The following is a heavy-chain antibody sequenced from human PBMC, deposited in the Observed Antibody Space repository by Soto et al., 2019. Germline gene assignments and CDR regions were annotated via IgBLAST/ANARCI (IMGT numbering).Heavy chain of an antibody. CDR1: GFTFSSYA. V-gene: IGHV3-30-3*01. CDR3: ARDRRYLDGMDV. J-gene: IGHJ6*02. Sequence: GGSLRLSCAASGFTFSSYAMHWVRQAPGKGLEWVAVISYDGSNKYYADSVKGRFTISRGNSKNTLYLQMNSLRAEDTAVYYCARDRRYLDGMDVWGQGTTVTVSS. CDR2: ISYDGSNK. D-gene: IGHD3-9*01.